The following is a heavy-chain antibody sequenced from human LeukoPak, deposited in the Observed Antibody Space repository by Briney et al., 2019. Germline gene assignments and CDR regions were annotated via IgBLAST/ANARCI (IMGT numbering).Heavy chain of an antibody. Sequence: SETLSLTCTVSGGSISSSSYYWGWIRQPPGKGLEWIGSIYYSGSTYYNPSLKSRVTISVDTSKNQFSLKLSSVTAADTAVYYCARQRGGSSESDYWGQGTLVTVSS. D-gene: IGHD6-6*01. CDR1: GGSISSSSYY. CDR2: IYYSGST. CDR3: ARQRGGSSESDY. J-gene: IGHJ4*02. V-gene: IGHV4-39*01.